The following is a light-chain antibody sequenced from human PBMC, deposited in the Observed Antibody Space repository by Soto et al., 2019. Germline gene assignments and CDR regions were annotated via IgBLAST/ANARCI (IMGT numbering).Light chain of an antibody. J-gene: IGLJ1*01. CDR1: SGDVGGYNY. CDR3: ISYTSSSTPYV. V-gene: IGLV2-14*01. Sequence: QSALTQPASVSGSPGQSITISCTGTSGDVGGYNYVSWYQQHPGKAPKLMIYEVSNRPSGVSNRFSGSKSGNTASLTISGLQAEDEADYYCISYTSSSTPYVFGTGTKLTVL. CDR2: EVS.